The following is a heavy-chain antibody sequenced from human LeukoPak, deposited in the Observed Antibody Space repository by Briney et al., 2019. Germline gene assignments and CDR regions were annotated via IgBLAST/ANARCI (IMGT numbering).Heavy chain of an antibody. D-gene: IGHD6-13*01. CDR1: GFTFGDYA. Sequence: PGGSLRLSCAASGFTFGDYAMSWVRQAPGKGLEWVSAISGSGGSTYYADSVKGRFTISRDNSKNTLHLQMNSLRAEDTAVYYCAKHGGPDSWYYFDYWGQGTLVTVSS. CDR3: AKHGGPDSWYYFDY. V-gene: IGHV3-23*01. J-gene: IGHJ4*02. CDR2: ISGSGGST.